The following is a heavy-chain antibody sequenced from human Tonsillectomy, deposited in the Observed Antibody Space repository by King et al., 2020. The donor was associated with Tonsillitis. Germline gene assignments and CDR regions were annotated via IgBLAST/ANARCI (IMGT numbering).Heavy chain of an antibody. CDR1: GFTFSSYA. D-gene: IGHD2-15*01. CDR3: ARDGWWAQTAYYYYGMDV. J-gene: IGHJ6*02. V-gene: IGHV3-30-3*01. Sequence: VQLVESGGGVVQPGRSLRLSCAASGFTFSSYAMHWVRQAPGKGLEWVAVISYDGSNKYFADSVKGRFTISRDNSKNTLYLQMNSLRAEDTAVYYCARDGWWAQTAYYYYGMDVWGQGTTVTVSS. CDR2: ISYDGSNK.